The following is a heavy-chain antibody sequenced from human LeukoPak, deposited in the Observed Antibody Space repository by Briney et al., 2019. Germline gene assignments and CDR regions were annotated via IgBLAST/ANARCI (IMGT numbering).Heavy chain of an antibody. CDR1: GFTFSRYS. V-gene: IGHV3-21*01. J-gene: IGHJ4*02. CDR3: ARGPSGYHNT. Sequence: GGSLRLSCAASGFTFSRYSMNWVRQAPGKGLEWVSSISSSSSYIYYADSVKGRFTISRDNSKNTLYLQMNSLRAEDTAVYYCARGPSGYHNTGGQGTLVTVSS. CDR2: ISSSSSYI. D-gene: IGHD5-12*01.